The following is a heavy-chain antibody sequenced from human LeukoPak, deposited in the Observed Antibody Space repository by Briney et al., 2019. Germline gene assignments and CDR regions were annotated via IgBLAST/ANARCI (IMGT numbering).Heavy chain of an antibody. CDR3: ARDYCSSTTCRSYYMDV. D-gene: IGHD2/OR15-2a*01. V-gene: IGHV4-39*07. CDR2: VYYSGST. J-gene: IGHJ6*03. Sequence: SETLSLTCTVSGGSISSSYYYWAWIRQPPGKGLEWIGSVYYSGSTYYSPSLKSRVTISVDTSNNQFSLKLSSVTAADTATYYCARDYCSSTTCRSYYMDVWGKGTTVTVSS. CDR1: GGSISSSYYY.